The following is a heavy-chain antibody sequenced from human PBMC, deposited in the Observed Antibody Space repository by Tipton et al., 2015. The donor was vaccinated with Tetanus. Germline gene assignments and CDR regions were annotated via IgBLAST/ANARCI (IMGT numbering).Heavy chain of an antibody. D-gene: IGHD6-19*01. V-gene: IGHV4-39*01. CDR1: GASISNNFFY. J-gene: IGHJ4*02. Sequence: TLSLTCTVSGASISNNFFYWGWIRQSPGRGLEWIGTIHFGGDTAYNPSLRSRVTMSVDTSKNQFSLKLSSVTAADTAAYYCATTEYSSGWYNWGQGTLVTVSS. CDR2: IHFGGDT. CDR3: ATTEYSSGWYN.